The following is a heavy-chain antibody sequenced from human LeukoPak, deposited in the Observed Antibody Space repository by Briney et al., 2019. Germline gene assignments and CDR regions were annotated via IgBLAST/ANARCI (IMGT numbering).Heavy chain of an antibody. CDR1: GITFSSYA. Sequence: GGSLRLSCAASGITFSSYAMTCVRQAPGKGLEWVSSISGSGGTTYYADSVKGRFTISRDNSKNTRYLQMNSLRAKDTAVYYCANPYPYDYDSSGYPLRTLDFWGQGTLVTVSS. CDR3: ANPYPYDYDSSGYPLRTLDF. CDR2: ISGSGGTT. D-gene: IGHD3-22*01. V-gene: IGHV3-23*01. J-gene: IGHJ4*02.